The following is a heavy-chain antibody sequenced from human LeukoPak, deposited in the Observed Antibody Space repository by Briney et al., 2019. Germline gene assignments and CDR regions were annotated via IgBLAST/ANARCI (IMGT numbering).Heavy chain of an antibody. CDR3: ASLTNPGIAAAGPLD. CDR2: ISSSSSYI. J-gene: IGHJ4*02. CDR1: GFTFSSYS. D-gene: IGHD6-13*01. V-gene: IGHV3-21*01. Sequence: GGSLRLSCAASGFTFSSYSMNWVRQAPGKGREWVSSISSSSSYIYYADSVKGRFTISRDNAKNSLYLQMNSLRAEDTAVYYCASLTNPGIAAAGPLDWGQGTLVTVSS.